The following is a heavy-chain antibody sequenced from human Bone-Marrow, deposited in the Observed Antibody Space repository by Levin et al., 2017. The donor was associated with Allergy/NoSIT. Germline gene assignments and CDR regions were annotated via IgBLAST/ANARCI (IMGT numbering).Heavy chain of an antibody. D-gene: IGHD6-13*01. Sequence: PGGSLRLSCKASGFPFRSYDMHWVRQVTGKGLEWVSGIGTGGDTYYPDSVKGRFTISRENAETSVYLHMHSLRVEDTAVYYCARGCVLGYLGSSGWCHLDCWGQGTLVTVSS. V-gene: IGHV3-13*01. CDR1: GFPFRSYD. CDR3: ARGCVLGYLGSSGWCHLDC. CDR2: IGTGGDT. J-gene: IGHJ4*02.